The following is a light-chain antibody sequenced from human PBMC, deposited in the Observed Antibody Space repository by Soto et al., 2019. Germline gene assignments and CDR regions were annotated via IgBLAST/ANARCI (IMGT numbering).Light chain of an antibody. J-gene: IGLJ2*01. CDR2: DVS. V-gene: IGLV2-14*01. CDR1: SSDVGDYNY. CDR3: SSYRSSGSLVL. Sequence: QSVLTQPASVSGSPGQSITISCTGTSSDVGDYNYVSWYQQHPGKAPKLMIYDVSNRPSGVSDRFSGSKSGNTASLTISGLQAEDEADYYCSSYRSSGSLVLFGGGTQLTVL.